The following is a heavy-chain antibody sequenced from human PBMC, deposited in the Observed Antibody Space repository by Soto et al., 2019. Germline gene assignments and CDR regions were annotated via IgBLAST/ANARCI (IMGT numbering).Heavy chain of an antibody. D-gene: IGHD5-18*01. Sequence: SETLSLTCTVSGGSISSYYWSWIRQPPGKGLEWIGYIYYSGSTNYNPSIKSRVTISVDTSKDQFSLKLSSVTAADTAVYYCARVLDTAMALVDYWGQGTLVTVSS. CDR1: GGSISSYY. CDR3: ARVLDTAMALVDY. J-gene: IGHJ4*02. CDR2: IYYSGST. V-gene: IGHV4-59*01.